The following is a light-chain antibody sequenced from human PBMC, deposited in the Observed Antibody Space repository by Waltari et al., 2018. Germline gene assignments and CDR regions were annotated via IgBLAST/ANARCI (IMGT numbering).Light chain of an antibody. J-gene: IGLJ3*02. V-gene: IGLV1-51*01. CDR3: ATWDSRLSVVV. CDR2: DNN. Sequence: QSVLTQPPSVSAAPGQRVTISCSGGSSHIGNNDVSWYQQFPGTAPKLLITDNNKRPFGIPDRFSDSKSGTSATLGITGLQTGDEADYYCATWDSRLSVVVFGGGTKVTVL. CDR1: SSHIGNND.